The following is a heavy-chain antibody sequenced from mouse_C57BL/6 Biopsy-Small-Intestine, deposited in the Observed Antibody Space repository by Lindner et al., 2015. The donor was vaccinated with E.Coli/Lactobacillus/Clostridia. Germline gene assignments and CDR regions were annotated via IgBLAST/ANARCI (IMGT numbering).Heavy chain of an antibody. Sequence: VQLQESGAELVRPGASVTLSCKASGYTFTDYEMHWVKQTPVHGLEWIGAIDPETGGTAYNQKFKGKAILTADKSSSTAYMELRSLTSEDSAVYYCTRSGNFADAMDYWGQGTSVTVSS. CDR3: TRSGNFADAMDY. J-gene: IGHJ4*01. CDR2: IDPETGGT. D-gene: IGHD2-1*01. V-gene: IGHV1-15*01. CDR1: GYTFTDYE.